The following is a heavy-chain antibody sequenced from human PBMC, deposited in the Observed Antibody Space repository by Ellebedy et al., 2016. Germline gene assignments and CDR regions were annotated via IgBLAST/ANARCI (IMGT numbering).Heavy chain of an antibody. CDR3: ARDVAMVTFDY. CDR2: INPNSGGT. Sequence: ASVKVSCXASGYTFTGYYMHWVRQAPGQGLEWMGWINPNSGGTNYAQKFQGRVTMTRDTSTSTVYMELSSLRSEDTAVYYCARDVAMVTFDYWGQGTLVTVSS. V-gene: IGHV1-2*02. CDR1: GYTFTGYY. D-gene: IGHD5-18*01. J-gene: IGHJ4*02.